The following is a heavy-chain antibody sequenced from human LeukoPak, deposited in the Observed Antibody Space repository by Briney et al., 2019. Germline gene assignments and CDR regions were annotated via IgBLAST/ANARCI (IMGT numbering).Heavy chain of an antibody. Sequence: ASVKVSCKASGYTFTGYYMHWVRQAPGQGLEWMGWINPNSGGTSYAQKFQGRVTMTRDTSTSTVYMELSSLRSEDTAVYYCARAEKTLLLRFDYWGQGTLVTVSS. J-gene: IGHJ4*02. V-gene: IGHV1-2*02. CDR1: GYTFTGYY. D-gene: IGHD2-15*01. CDR3: ARAEKTLLLRFDY. CDR2: INPNSGGT.